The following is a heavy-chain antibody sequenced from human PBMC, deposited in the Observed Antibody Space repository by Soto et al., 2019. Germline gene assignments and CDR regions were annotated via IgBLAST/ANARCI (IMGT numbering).Heavy chain of an antibody. V-gene: IGHV4-39*07. Sequence: SETLSLTCTVSGGSISSSSYYWGWIRQPPGKGLERIGSIYYSGSTNYNTSHKSRVTISVDTSKNQFSLKLSSVTAADTAVYYCARSEDSSGWYEYYYYYSGMDVWGQGTTVTVSS. CDR1: GGSISSSSYY. D-gene: IGHD6-19*01. J-gene: IGHJ6*02. CDR3: ARSEDSSGWYEYYYYYSGMDV. CDR2: IYYSGST.